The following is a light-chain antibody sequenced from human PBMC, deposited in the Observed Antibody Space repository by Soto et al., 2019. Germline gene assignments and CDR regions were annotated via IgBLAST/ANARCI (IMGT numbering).Light chain of an antibody. CDR2: GAS. Sequence: DIVLTQSPGTLSLSPGERAILSCRASQTVINNYLAWCQQKPGQAPRLLIYGASRRATGIPDRFSGSASGTDFTLTISRLEPEDFAVYFCQQYSDLPMTFGQGTRLEI. CDR1: QTVINNY. V-gene: IGKV3-20*01. CDR3: QQYSDLPMT. J-gene: IGKJ5*01.